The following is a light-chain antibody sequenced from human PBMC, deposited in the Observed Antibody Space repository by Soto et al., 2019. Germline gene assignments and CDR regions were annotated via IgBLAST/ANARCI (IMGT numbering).Light chain of an antibody. CDR3: QHYNSYSEA. Sequence: DIQMTQSPGTLSASVGDRVTITCRASQSISSWLAWYQQKPGKAPKLLIYKASTLKSGVPPRFSGSGSGTEFTLTISSLQPDDFATYYCQHYNSYSEAFGQGTKVDIK. CDR2: KAS. J-gene: IGKJ1*01. V-gene: IGKV1-5*03. CDR1: QSISSW.